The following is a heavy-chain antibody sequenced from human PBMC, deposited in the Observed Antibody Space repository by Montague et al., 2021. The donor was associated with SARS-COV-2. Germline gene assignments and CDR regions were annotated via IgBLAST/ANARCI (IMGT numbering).Heavy chain of an antibody. V-gene: IGHV3-23*01. J-gene: IGHJ4*02. CDR3: AKDLYYYDSTDYYYGFDY. Sequence: SLRLSCAASGFTFSSYAMNWVRQAPGKGLEWVSAIRGSGGTTYYADSVKGRFTISRDNSKNTLYLQMTSLRAEDTAVYYCAKDLYYYDSTDYYYGFDYWGQGTLVTVSS. CDR1: GFTFSSYA. CDR2: IRGSGGTT. D-gene: IGHD3-22*01.